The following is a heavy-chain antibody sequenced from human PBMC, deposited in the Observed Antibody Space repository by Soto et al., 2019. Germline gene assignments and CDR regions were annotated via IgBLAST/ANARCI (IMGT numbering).Heavy chain of an antibody. CDR1: GYSFTSYW. Sequence: GESLKISCKGSGYSFTSYWIGWVRQMPGKGLEWMGIIHPRDSDIRYSPSFEGQVSISADKSISTVYLQWSSLKASDTAMFYCARLQAAAGDNDLTFDYWGQGTLVTVSS. J-gene: IGHJ4*02. D-gene: IGHD6-13*01. V-gene: IGHV5-51*01. CDR2: IHPRDSDI. CDR3: ARLQAAAGDNDLTFDY.